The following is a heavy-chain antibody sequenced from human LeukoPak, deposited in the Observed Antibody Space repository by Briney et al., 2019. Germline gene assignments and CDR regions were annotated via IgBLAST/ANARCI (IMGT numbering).Heavy chain of an antibody. CDR2: ISFDGSNE. CDR1: GLTFSSYG. CDR3: AKERGGSSYCGGDCYSDY. Sequence: GRSLRLSCAASGLTFSSYGMTWVRQAPGKGLEWVAVISFDGSNEYYADSVKGRFTISRDNSKNTLYLQMNSLRAEDTAMYYCAKERGGSSYCGGDCYSDYWGQGTLVIVSS. J-gene: IGHJ4*02. V-gene: IGHV3-30*18. D-gene: IGHD2-21*02.